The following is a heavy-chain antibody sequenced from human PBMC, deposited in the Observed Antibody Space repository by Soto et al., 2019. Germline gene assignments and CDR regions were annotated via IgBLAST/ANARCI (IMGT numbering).Heavy chain of an antibody. CDR2: IIPIFGTA. J-gene: IGHJ6*02. V-gene: IGHV1-69*06. CDR3: ARDTDIVVVVAANYYYGMDV. CDR1: GGTFSSYA. D-gene: IGHD2-15*01. Sequence: QVQLVQSGAEVKKPGSSVKVSCKASGGTFSSYAISWVRQAPGQGLEWMGGIIPIFGTANYAQKFQGRVTITADKSTSTDYMELSSLRSEDTAVYYCARDTDIVVVVAANYYYGMDVWGQGTTVTVSS.